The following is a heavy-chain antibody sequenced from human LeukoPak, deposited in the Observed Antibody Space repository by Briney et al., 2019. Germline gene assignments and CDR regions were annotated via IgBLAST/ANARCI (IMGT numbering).Heavy chain of an antibody. D-gene: IGHD6-13*01. CDR3: AGAGYRSSWYRGNYFDY. Sequence: SETLSLTCAVYGGSFSVYYWSWIRQPPGKGLEWIGGINHGGSTNYNPSPKRRVPISVDTSKNQFSLKLSSGTTGDAPGVYCAGAGYRSSWYRGNYFDYWGQGTLVTASS. CDR1: GGSFSVYY. V-gene: IGHV4-34*01. J-gene: IGHJ4*02. CDR2: INHGGST.